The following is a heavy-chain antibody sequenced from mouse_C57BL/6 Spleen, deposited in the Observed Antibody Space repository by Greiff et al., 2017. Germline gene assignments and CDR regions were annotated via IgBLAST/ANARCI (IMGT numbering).Heavy chain of an antibody. CDR3: GRPHDYGTKYFDY. Sequence: EVHLVESGGGLVKPGGSLKLSCAASGFTFSDYGMHWVRQAPGKGLEWVAYISRGSSSIYYADKVKGRFTFARDNAKNTLFLQMTSLRSEDTAMYYCGRPHDYGTKYFDYWGQGTTLTVSS. CDR1: GFTFSDYG. D-gene: IGHD1-1*01. V-gene: IGHV5-17*01. CDR2: ISRGSSSI. J-gene: IGHJ2*01.